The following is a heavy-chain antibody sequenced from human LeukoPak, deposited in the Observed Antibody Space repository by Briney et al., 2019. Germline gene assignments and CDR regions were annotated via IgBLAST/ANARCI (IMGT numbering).Heavy chain of an antibody. Sequence: KPSETLSLTCTVSGGSISSYYWSWIRQPPGKGLEWIGEINHSGSTNYNPSLKSRVTISVDTSKNQFSLKLSSVTAADTAVYYCARDPGYSYDSFDYWGQGTLVTVSS. CDR2: INHSGST. J-gene: IGHJ4*02. V-gene: IGHV4-34*01. CDR1: GGSISSYY. CDR3: ARDPGYSYDSFDY. D-gene: IGHD5-18*01.